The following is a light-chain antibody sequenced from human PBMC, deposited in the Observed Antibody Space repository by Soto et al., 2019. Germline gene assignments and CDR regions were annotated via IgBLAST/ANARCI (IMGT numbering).Light chain of an antibody. CDR3: CSYAGRSTWV. V-gene: IGLV2-23*02. Sequence: QSALTQPASVSGSPGQSITISCTGTSSDVGSYSFVSWYQQHPGKAPKFMIYEVSERPSGVSNRFSGSKSGNTASLTISGLQAEDEADYYCCSYAGRSTWVFGGGTKVTVL. CDR2: EVS. J-gene: IGLJ3*02. CDR1: SSDVGSYSF.